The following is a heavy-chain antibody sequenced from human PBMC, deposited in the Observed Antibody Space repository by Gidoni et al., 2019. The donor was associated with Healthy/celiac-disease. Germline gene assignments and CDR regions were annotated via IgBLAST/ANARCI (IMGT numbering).Heavy chain of an antibody. J-gene: IGHJ4*02. CDR3: ARHSLYGSGSQYPDY. Sequence: EVQLVQSGAEVKKPGESLRISCKGSGYGFTSSWISWVRQMPGKGLEWRGRIDPSDSYTNYSPSFQGHVTISADKSISTAYLQWSSLKASDTAMYYCARHSLYGSGSQYPDYWGQGTLVTVSS. V-gene: IGHV5-10-1*01. CDR2: IDPSDSYT. D-gene: IGHD3-10*01. CDR1: GYGFTSSW.